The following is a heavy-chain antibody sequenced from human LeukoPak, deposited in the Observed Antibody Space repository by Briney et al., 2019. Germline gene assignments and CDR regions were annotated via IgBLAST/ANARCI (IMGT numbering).Heavy chain of an antibody. CDR1: GFSFTNYW. Sequence: GGTLRLSCAASGFSFTNYWMSWVRPAPGKRLEWVANINQDESEKYYVASVKGRFTISTDNSNNSLYIQAKSLTAEHTAVYYCARVPMGYYDSTGYDNWGQGTLVTVST. CDR3: ARVPMGYYDSTGYDN. V-gene: IGHV3-7*01. CDR2: INQDESEK. J-gene: IGHJ4*02. D-gene: IGHD3-22*01.